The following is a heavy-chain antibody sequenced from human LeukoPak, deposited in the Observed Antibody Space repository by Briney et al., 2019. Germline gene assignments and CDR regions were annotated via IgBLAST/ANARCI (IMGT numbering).Heavy chain of an antibody. CDR3: ARRPVYEAFDI. V-gene: IGHV5-51*01. D-gene: IGHD5/OR15-5a*01. J-gene: IGHJ3*02. CDR1: GYSFTNYW. CDR2: IYPGDSDT. Sequence: PGESLKISCKGSGYSFTNYWIGWVRQMPGKGLEWMGIIYPGDSDTKYSPSFQGQVTISADKSISTAYLQWSSLKAPDTAMYYCARRPVYEAFDIWGQGTMVTVSS.